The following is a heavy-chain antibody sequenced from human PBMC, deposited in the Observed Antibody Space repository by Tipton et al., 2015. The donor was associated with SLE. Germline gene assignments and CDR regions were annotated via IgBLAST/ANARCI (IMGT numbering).Heavy chain of an antibody. CDR3: ARVRSNYDYNYYMDV. Sequence: TLSLTCSVFGDSISSGRNYWSWIRQPAGKGLEWIGRIYTSGSTNYNPSFKSRVNMSVDSSKNQFSLNLSSVTAADAAVYYCARVRSNYDYNYYMDVWGKGTTVTVSS. D-gene: IGHD1-26*01. CDR2: IYTSGST. CDR1: GDSISSGRNY. J-gene: IGHJ6*03. V-gene: IGHV4-61*02.